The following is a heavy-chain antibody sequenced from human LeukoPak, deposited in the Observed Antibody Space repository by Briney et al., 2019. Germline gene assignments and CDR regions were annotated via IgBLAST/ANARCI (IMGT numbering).Heavy chain of an antibody. V-gene: IGHV3-30*18. CDR2: ISYDGSNK. CDR3: AKSPTDPQQLGHKYYYYYYMDV. CDR1: GFTFSSYG. J-gene: IGHJ6*03. Sequence: PGGSLRLSCAASGFTFSSYGMHWVRQAPGKGLEWVAVISYDGSNKYYADSVKGRFTISRDNSKNTLYLQMNSLRAEDTAVYYCAKSPTDPQQLGHKYYYYYYMDVWGKGTTVTVSS. D-gene: IGHD6-13*01.